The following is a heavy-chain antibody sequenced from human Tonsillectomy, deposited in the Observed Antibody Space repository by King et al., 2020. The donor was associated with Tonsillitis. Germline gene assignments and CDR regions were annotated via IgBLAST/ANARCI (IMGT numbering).Heavy chain of an antibody. D-gene: IGHD3-10*01. Sequence: VQLVESGGGLVKPGGSLRLSCAASGFIFSDYNVNWVRQAPGKGLEWVSSITSSSSYMYYADSVKGRFTISRDNAKNSLYLQMNTLRAEDTAVYYCARHYYGSGTYDDAFDIWSQGTMVIVSS. CDR2: ITSSSSYM. J-gene: IGHJ3*02. CDR1: GFIFSDYN. V-gene: IGHV3-21*01. CDR3: ARHYYGSGTYDDAFDI.